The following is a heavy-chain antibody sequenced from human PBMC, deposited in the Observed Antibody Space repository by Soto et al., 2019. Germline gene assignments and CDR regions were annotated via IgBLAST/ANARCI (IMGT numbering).Heavy chain of an antibody. J-gene: IGHJ6*02. V-gene: IGHV1-18*04. D-gene: IGHD6-6*01. Sequence: GASVKVSCKASGYTFTSYGISWVRQAPGQGLEWMGWISAYNGNTNYAQELQGRVTMTTDTSTSTAYMELRSLRSDDTAVYYCARLMGSSSPQFHYYGMDVWGQGTTVTVSS. CDR2: ISAYNGNT. CDR3: ARLMGSSSPQFHYYGMDV. CDR1: GYTFTSYG.